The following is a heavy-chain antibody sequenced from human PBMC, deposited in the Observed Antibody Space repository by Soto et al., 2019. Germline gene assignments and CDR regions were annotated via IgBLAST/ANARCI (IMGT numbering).Heavy chain of an antibody. CDR2: ISSSSSTI. V-gene: IGHV3-48*01. J-gene: IGHJ5*02. CDR3: ARQPGRIAEIRCFDP. D-gene: IGHD6-13*01. Sequence: GGSLRLSCAASGFTCSSYSMNWVRQAPVKGLEWVSYISSSSSTIYYADSVKGRFTISRDNAKNSLYLQMNSLRAEDTAVYYCARQPGRIAEIRCFDPWDQGTMVTVAS. CDR1: GFTCSSYS.